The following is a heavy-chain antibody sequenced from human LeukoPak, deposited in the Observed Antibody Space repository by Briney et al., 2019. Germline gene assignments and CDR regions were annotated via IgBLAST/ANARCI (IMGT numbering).Heavy chain of an antibody. D-gene: IGHD6-13*01. Sequence: GGSLRLSCAASGFTVSSNYMSWVRQAPGKGLEWVSVIYSGGSTYYADSVKGRFTISRDNSKNTLYLQMNSLRAEDPAVYYCVRSVSSSWDDAFDIWGQGTMVTVSS. CDR2: IYSGGST. CDR1: GFTVSSNY. V-gene: IGHV3-53*01. CDR3: VRSVSSSWDDAFDI. J-gene: IGHJ3*02.